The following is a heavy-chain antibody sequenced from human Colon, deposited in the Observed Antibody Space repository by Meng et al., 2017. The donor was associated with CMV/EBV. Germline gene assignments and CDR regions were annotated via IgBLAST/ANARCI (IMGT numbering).Heavy chain of an antibody. Sequence: GSLRLSCTVSNGSLGNFYWAWVRQPPGKGLEWIGYIYSGGSNNYNPSLESRITMSVDTSKTQFSLNLDSLTAADTAVYFCARGCGLTSCSPSYYALDVWGRGIMVTVSS. CDR1: NGSLGNFY. D-gene: IGHD2-2*01. CDR2: IYSGGSN. V-gene: IGHV4-59*01. J-gene: IGHJ6*02. CDR3: ARGCGLTSCSPSYYALDV.